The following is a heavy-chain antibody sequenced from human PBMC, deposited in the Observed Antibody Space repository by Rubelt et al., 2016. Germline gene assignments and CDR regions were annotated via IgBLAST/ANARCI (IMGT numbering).Heavy chain of an antibody. V-gene: IGHV1-18*01. CDR1: GYTFTSYG. CDR2: ISAYNGNT. J-gene: IGHJ3*02. CDR3: ARRDGYNWDDAFDI. Sequence: QVQLVQSGAEVKKPGASVKVSCKASGYTFTSYGISWVRPAPGQGLEWMGWISAYNGNTNSAQKTQGRVTMTTDTSTSTAYMELRSLRSDDTAVYYCARRDGYNWDDAFDIWGQGTMVTVSS. D-gene: IGHD5-24*01.